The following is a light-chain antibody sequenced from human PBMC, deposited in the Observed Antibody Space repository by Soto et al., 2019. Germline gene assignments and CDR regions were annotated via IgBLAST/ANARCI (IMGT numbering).Light chain of an antibody. V-gene: IGKV1-39*01. CDR1: ESISSY. J-gene: IGKJ5*01. CDR2: AAS. CDR3: RQGYSRLVT. Sequence: DIQMTQSPSSLSASVGDRVTITCRASESISSYLSWYQQKPGKAPKVLIYAASSLQSGVPSRFSGSGSGTEFPLIIRSLQPEEFATYYCRQGYSRLVTFGQGTRLEIK.